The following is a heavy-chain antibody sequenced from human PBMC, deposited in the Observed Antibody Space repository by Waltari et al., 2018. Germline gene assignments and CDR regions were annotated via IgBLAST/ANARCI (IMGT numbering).Heavy chain of an antibody. Sequence: ESGGGLVQPGGSLRLSCAASGFTFSSYWMSWVHQAPGKGLEWVANINQDGSERYYVDSVKGRFIISRDNAKNSLYLQMSSLRAEDTAVYYCARYGDSDPGFDYWGQGTLVTVSS. CDR2: INQDGSER. CDR3: ARYGDSDPGFDY. CDR1: GFTFSSYW. J-gene: IGHJ4*02. D-gene: IGHD4-17*01. V-gene: IGHV3-7*03.